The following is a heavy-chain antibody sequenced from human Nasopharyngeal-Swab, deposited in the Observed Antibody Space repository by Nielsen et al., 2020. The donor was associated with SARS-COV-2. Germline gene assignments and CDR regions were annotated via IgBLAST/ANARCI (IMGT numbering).Heavy chain of an antibody. J-gene: IGHJ4*02. CDR3: TTKRLNYYDSSGPIYEY. CDR2: IKSKTDGGTT. Sequence: ESLKISCAASGFTFSNAWVSWVRQAPGKGLEWVGCIKSKTDGGTTDYAARVKGRFTISRDDSKNTLYLQMNSLKTEDTAVYYCTTKRLNYYDSSGPIYEYWGQGTLVTVST. CDR1: GFTFSNAW. D-gene: IGHD3-22*01. V-gene: IGHV3-15*01.